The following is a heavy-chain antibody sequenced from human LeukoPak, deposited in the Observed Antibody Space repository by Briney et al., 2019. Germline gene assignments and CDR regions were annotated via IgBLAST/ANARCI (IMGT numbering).Heavy chain of an antibody. CDR2: MNPNSGNT. J-gene: IGHJ3*02. CDR3: ARGGIAAAGRDDAFDI. D-gene: IGHD6-13*01. V-gene: IGHV1-8*01. Sequence: ASVKVSCKASGYTFTSYDINWVRQATGQGLEWMGWMNPNSGNTGYAQKFQGRVTMTRNTSISTAYMELSSLRSEDTAVYYCARGGIAAAGRDDAFDIWGQGTMVTVSS. CDR1: GYTFTSYD.